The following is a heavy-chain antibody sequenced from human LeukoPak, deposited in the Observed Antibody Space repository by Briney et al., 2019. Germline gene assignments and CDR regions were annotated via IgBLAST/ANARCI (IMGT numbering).Heavy chain of an antibody. V-gene: IGHV1-18*01. CDR2: ISAYNGNT. D-gene: IGHD2-2*01. CDR1: GYTFTSYG. Sequence: ASVKVSCKASGYTFTSYGISWVRQAPGQGLEWMGWISAYNGNTNYAQKFQGRVTMTRDTSISTAYMELSRLRSDDTAVYYCARSSKPDYWGQGTLVTVSS. J-gene: IGHJ4*02. CDR3: ARSSKPDY.